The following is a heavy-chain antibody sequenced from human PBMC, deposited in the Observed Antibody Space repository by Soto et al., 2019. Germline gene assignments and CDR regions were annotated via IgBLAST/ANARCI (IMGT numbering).Heavy chain of an antibody. D-gene: IGHD5-18*01. CDR3: ARGLLWLQGTSYYFDY. CDR2: ISSSGSTI. J-gene: IGHJ4*02. CDR1: EFAFSDYY. V-gene: IGHV3-11*01. Sequence: PGGSLRHSGAASEFAFSDYYRSWIHQAPGKGLEWVSYISSSGSTIYYADSVKGRFTISRDNSKNTLYLQMNSLRAEDTAVYYCARGLLWLQGTSYYFDYWGQGTLLPAPQ.